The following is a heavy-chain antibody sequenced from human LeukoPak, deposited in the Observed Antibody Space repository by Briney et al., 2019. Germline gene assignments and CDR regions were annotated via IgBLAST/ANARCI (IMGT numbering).Heavy chain of an antibody. J-gene: IGHJ5*02. CDR1: GGSFSGYY. D-gene: IGHD6-13*01. CDR3: ARGLGIAAALPSSGNWFDP. Sequence: PSETLSLTCAVYGGSFSGYYWSWIRQPPGKGLEWIGENNHSGSTNYNPSLKSRVTISVDTSKNQFSLKLSSVTAADTAVYYCARGLGIAAALPSSGNWFDPWGQGTLVTVSS. V-gene: IGHV4-34*01. CDR2: NNHSGST.